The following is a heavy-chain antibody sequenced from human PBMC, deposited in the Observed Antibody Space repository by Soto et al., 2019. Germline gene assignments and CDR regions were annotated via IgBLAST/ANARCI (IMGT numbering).Heavy chain of an antibody. CDR2: IYYSGST. J-gene: IGHJ4*02. V-gene: IGHV4-31*03. Sequence: SETLSLTCTVSGGSISSGGYYWSWIRQHPGKGLEWIGYIYYSGSTYYNPSLKSRVTISVDTSKNQFSLKLSSVTAADTAVYYCAEGFNWLGFDYRGQGPLFTVSS. CDR1: GGSISSGGYY. D-gene: IGHD1-1*01. CDR3: AEGFNWLGFDY.